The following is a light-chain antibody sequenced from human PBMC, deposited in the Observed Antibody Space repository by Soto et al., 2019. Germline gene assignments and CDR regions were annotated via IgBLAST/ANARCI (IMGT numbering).Light chain of an antibody. Sequence: QSALTQPASVSGSPGQSITISCTGTSSDIGGYNYVSWYQQHPGKAPTLMIYDVIIRPSGVSSRFSGSKSGNTASLPISGLQTEDEADYYCSSSTGGSSYVFGTGTKLTVL. CDR3: SSSTGGSSYV. V-gene: IGLV2-14*01. J-gene: IGLJ1*01. CDR1: SSDIGGYNY. CDR2: DVI.